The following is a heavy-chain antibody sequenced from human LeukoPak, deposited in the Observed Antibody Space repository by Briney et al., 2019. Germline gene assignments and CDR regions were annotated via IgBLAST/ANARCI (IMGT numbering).Heavy chain of an antibody. V-gene: IGHV1-69*13. Sequence: SVKVSCKASGGTLSSYAISWVPQAPGQGLEGMGGIISIFGTANYAQKFQGRVTITADESTSTAYMELSSLRSEQTAVYYCGKERSQGSGGDDACDIWGQGTMVTVSP. J-gene: IGHJ3*02. CDR1: GGTLSSYA. CDR2: IISIFGTA. CDR3: GKERSQGSGGDDACDI. D-gene: IGHD3-10*01.